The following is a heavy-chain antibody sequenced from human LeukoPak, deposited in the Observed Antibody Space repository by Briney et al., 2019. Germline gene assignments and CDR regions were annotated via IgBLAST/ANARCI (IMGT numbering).Heavy chain of an antibody. D-gene: IGHD3-22*01. CDR2: INPNCGGT. J-gene: IGHJ3*02. CDR1: GYTFTGYY. V-gene: IGHV1-2*06. Sequence: GSSVKVSCKDSGYTFTGYYMHWVRQAPGQGLEWMGRINPNCGGTNYAQKFQGRVTLTRDTSISTAYMELARLSSDGRAVYYCSGYDSSGLPTLDAFDIWGQGTMVTVSS. CDR3: SGYDSSGLPTLDAFDI.